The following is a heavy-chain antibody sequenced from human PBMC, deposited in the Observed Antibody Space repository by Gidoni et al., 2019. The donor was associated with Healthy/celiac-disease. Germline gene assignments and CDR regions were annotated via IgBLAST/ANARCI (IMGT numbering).Heavy chain of an antibody. Sequence: QVHLQQWGAGLLKPSETLSLTCAVYGGSFSGYYWSWIRQPPGKGLEWIGEINHSGSTNYNPSLKSRVTISVDTSKNQFSLKLSSVTAADTAVYYCARGVVTMVRGVPPSNWFDPWDQGTLVTVSS. CDR1: GGSFSGYY. CDR3: ARGVVTMVRGVPPSNWFDP. CDR2: INHSGST. J-gene: IGHJ5*02. V-gene: IGHV4-34*01. D-gene: IGHD3-10*01.